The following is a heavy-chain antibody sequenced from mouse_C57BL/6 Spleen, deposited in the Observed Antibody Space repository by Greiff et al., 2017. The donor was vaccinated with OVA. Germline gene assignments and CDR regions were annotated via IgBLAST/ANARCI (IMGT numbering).Heavy chain of an antibody. CDR3: ARSGGLRGDYAMDY. CDR1: GYTFTSYW. J-gene: IGHJ4*01. V-gene: IGHV1-64*01. D-gene: IGHD1-1*01. Sequence: QVQLQQPGAELVKPGASVKLSCKASGYTFTSYWMHWVKQRPGQGLEWIGMIHPNSGSTNYNEKFKSKATLTVDKSSSTAYMQLSSLTSEDSAVYYCARSGGLRGDYAMDYWGQGTSVTVSS. CDR2: IHPNSGST.